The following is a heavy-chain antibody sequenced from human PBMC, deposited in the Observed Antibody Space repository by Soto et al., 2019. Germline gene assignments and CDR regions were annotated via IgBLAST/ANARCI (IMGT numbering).Heavy chain of an antibody. Sequence: ASVKVSCKASGYTFTGYYMHWVRQAPGQGLEWMGWINPNSGGTNYAQKFQGWVTMTRDTSISTAYMELSRLRSDDTAVYYCARDLYGSGSYYTSYGMDVCGQGTTVTVS. CDR3: ARDLYGSGSYYTSYGMDV. CDR2: INPNSGGT. V-gene: IGHV1-2*04. CDR1: GYTFTGYY. J-gene: IGHJ6*02. D-gene: IGHD3-10*01.